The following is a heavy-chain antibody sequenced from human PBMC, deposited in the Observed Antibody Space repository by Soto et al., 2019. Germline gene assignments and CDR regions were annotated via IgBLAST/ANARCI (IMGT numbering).Heavy chain of an antibody. J-gene: IGHJ3*02. V-gene: IGHV3-7*01. D-gene: IGHD6-19*01. Sequence: EVQLVESGGGWVQPGGSLRLSCAASGFTFSDYWMSWARQAPGTGLEWVANIKQDGSDEYYVDSVKGRFTISRDNARNSLHLQMDRLRAEDTAVYYCARSMGWRDAFDIWGQGTMVTVSS. CDR3: ARSMGWRDAFDI. CDR2: IKQDGSDE. CDR1: GFTFSDYW.